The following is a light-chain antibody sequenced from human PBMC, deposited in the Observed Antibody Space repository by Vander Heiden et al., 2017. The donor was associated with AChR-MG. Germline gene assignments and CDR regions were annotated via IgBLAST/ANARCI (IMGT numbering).Light chain of an antibody. CDR3: CSYAGSYPLYV. V-gene: IGLV2-11*01. CDR1: SSGVGGYHY. J-gene: IGLJ1*01. CDR2: AVS. Sequence: QSALTQPRSVSGSPGPPVPISCTGTSSGVGGYHYVSWYRQDPGQAPKLMIYAVSTRPSGVPDLFSGSKSGTTASLTSSVLQAEDEADYYCCSYAGSYPLYVFGTGTKVTVL.